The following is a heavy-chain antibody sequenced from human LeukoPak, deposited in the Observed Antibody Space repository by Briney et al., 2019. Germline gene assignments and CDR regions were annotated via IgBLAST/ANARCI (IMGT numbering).Heavy chain of an antibody. D-gene: IGHD6-13*01. Sequence: ASVKVSCKASGYTFTSYAMNWVRQAPGQGLEWMGWINTNTGNPTYAQGFIGRFVFSLDTSVSTAYLQISSLKAEDTAVYFCARGAYSSNWHGGYWGQGTLVTVSS. CDR3: ARGAYSSNWHGGY. V-gene: IGHV7-4-1*02. J-gene: IGHJ4*02. CDR1: GYTFTSYA. CDR2: INTNTGNP.